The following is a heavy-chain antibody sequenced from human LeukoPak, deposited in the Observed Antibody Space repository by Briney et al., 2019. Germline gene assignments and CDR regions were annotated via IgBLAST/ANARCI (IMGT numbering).Heavy chain of an antibody. CDR3: AELGITMIGGV. CDR2: IYSGGTT. Sequence: GGSLRLSCAASGFTFNTYGMSWVRQAPGKGLEWVSLIYSGGTTYYADSVKGRFTISRDNAKNSLYLQMNSLRAEDTAVYYCAELGITMIGGVWGKGTTVTISS. V-gene: IGHV3-23*03. D-gene: IGHD3-10*02. J-gene: IGHJ6*04. CDR1: GFTFNTYG.